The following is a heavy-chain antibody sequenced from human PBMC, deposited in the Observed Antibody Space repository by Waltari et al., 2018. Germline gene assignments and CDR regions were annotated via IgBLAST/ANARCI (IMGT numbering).Heavy chain of an antibody. D-gene: IGHD6-19*01. V-gene: IGHV4-61*02. J-gene: IGHJ4*02. Sequence: KESGPTLVKPTQTLTLTCTFSGFSLSTSGVGVGWIRQPPGKALEWIGRISPRGTTNYNPSLKSRVTISVDTSKNQFSLRLSSVTAADTAVYYCARDGGYTSDWSAYWGQGILVTVSS. CDR3: ARDGGYTSDWSAY. CDR1: GFSLSTSGVG. CDR2: ISPRGTT.